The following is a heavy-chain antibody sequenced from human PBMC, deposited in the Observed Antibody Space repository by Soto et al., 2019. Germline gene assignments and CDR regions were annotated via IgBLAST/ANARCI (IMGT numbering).Heavy chain of an antibody. CDR3: ARGRFTEIVDY. Sequence: SETLSLTCSVSGASISDGGYYWSWIRQPPGKGLEWMGYIFPSGSTHYNSSLQSRVTISVDTSKDQFSLELRSVTGADTAVYYCARGRFTEIVDYWGQGTQVTVS. J-gene: IGHJ4*02. D-gene: IGHD3-10*01. CDR1: GASISDGGYY. V-gene: IGHV4-30-4*01. CDR2: IFPSGST.